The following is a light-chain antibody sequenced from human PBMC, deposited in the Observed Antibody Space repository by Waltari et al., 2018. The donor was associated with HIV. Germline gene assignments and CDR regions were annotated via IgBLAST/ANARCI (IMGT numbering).Light chain of an antibody. J-gene: IGLJ2*01. V-gene: IGLV1-40*01. CDR3: QSSDNTLSGSV. CDR2: NTN. Sequence: QSVLTQPPSVSGAPGQRVTLSCTGDNSNIGTLEVHWYQQFPGTAPQLLIYNTNNRPSGVPDRFSGSKSGTSASLAITGLQAEDEADYYCQSSDNTLSGSVFGGGTKLTVL. CDR1: NSNIGTLE.